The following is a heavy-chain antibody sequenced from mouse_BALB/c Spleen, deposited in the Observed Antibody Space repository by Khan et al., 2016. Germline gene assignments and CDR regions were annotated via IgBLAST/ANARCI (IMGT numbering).Heavy chain of an antibody. Sequence: EVQLVESGGGLVQPKGSLKLSCAASGFTFNTYAMNWVRQAPGKGLEWVARIRSKSNNYATYYADSVKDRFTISRDDSQSMLYLQMNNLKTEDTAMYYCVRHGVGYGMDYWGQGTSVNVSS. CDR1: GFTFNTYA. CDR3: VRHGVGYGMDY. J-gene: IGHJ4*01. CDR2: IRSKSNNYAT. V-gene: IGHV10-1*02.